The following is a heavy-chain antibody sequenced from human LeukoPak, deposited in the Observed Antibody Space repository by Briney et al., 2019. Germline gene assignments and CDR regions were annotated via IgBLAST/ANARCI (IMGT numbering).Heavy chain of an antibody. CDR2: IYTSGST. CDR3: ARDYAIV. CDR1: GGSSSSGSYY. D-gene: IGHD3-22*01. J-gene: IGHJ4*02. Sequence: SETLSLTCTVSGGSSSSGSYYWSCIRQPAGKGLEWIGRIYTSGSTNYNPSLKSRVTISVDTSKNQFSLKLSSVTAADTAVYYCARDYAIVWGQGTLVTVSS. V-gene: IGHV4-61*02.